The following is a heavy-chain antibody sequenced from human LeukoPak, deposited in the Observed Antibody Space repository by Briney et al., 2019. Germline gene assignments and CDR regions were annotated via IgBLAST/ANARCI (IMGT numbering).Heavy chain of an antibody. CDR1: GGSFSGYY. CDR2: INHSGST. Sequence: SETLSLTCAVYGGSFSGYYWSWIRQPPGKGLEWIGEINHSGSTNYNPSLKSRVTISVDTSKNQFSLKLSSVTAAGTAVYYCARGVGSYDYIWGSYRGAYYFDYWGQGTLVTVSS. CDR3: ARGVGSYDYIWGSYRGAYYFDY. J-gene: IGHJ4*02. V-gene: IGHV4-34*01. D-gene: IGHD3-16*02.